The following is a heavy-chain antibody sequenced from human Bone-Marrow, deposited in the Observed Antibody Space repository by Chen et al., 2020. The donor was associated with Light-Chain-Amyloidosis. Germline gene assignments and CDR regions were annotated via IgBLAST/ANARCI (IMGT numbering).Heavy chain of an antibody. CDR3: ARHSIFGVVIMGVPPSSPFDY. D-gene: IGHD3-3*01. J-gene: IGHJ4*02. CDR2: IYYSGGT. Sequence: QLQLQESGPGLVKPSETLSLTCTVSCCSISSSSYDLDWIRQPPGKGLEGIGGIYYSGGTYYNPSLKSRVAISVDTYKNQFSLKLSSVTAADTAVYYCARHSIFGVVIMGVPPSSPFDYWGQGTLVTVSS. CDR1: CCSISSSSYD. V-gene: IGHV4-39*01.